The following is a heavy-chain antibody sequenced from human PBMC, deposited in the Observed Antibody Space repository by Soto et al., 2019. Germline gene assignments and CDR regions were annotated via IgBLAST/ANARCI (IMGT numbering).Heavy chain of an antibody. D-gene: IGHD1-26*01. J-gene: IGHJ4*02. CDR1: GFTFDDYG. Sequence: GGSRRLSCAASGFTFDDYGMSWARQAPGKGLEWVSGVNWNGGSTGYADSVKGRFTISRDNAKNSLYLQMNSLRAEDTAFYYCVRGASLNFGYWGQGTLVTVSS. CDR2: VNWNGGST. V-gene: IGHV3-20*04. CDR3: VRGASLNFGY.